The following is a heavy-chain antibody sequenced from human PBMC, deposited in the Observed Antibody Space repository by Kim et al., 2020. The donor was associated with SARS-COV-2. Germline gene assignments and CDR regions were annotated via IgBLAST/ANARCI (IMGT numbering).Heavy chain of an antibody. V-gene: IGHV4-39*01. J-gene: IGHJ4*02. Sequence: NSNPALRSRGTVSVDTSKNRCSLKLSSVTAADTAVYYCARPSVSGSYDYWGQGTLVTVSS. CDR3: ARPSVSGSYDY. D-gene: IGHD1-26*01.